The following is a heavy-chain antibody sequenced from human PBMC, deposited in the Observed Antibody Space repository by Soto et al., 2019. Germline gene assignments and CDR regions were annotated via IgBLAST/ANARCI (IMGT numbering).Heavy chain of an antibody. J-gene: IGHJ5*02. Sequence: GGSLRLSFAASGLTFNRYWMHWVRHAPGKCLGLVSHINTDGSNTNYAYSVKGRFTISRDNAKRTLFLQMNSLRAEDKDVYYCDRAYCSGGTCGGNWHEPWGQATWVHLSS. V-gene: IGHV3-74*01. CDR1: GLTFNRYW. CDR2: INTDGSNT. D-gene: IGHD2-15*01. CDR3: DRAYCSGGTCGGNWHEP.